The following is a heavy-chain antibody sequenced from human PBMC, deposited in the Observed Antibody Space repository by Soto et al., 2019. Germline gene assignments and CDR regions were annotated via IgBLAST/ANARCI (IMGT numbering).Heavy chain of an antibody. Sequence: ASVKVSCKASGYTFTNYAMHWVRQAPGQRLEWMGWINAGNGNTKYSQKFQGRVTISRDTSASTAYMELSSLRSEDTAVYYCARGDKTAYSSVWYPDSWGQGTLVTVYS. J-gene: IGHJ4*02. CDR3: ARGDKTAYSSVWYPDS. CDR2: INAGNGNT. CDR1: GYTFTNYA. V-gene: IGHV1-3*01. D-gene: IGHD6-19*01.